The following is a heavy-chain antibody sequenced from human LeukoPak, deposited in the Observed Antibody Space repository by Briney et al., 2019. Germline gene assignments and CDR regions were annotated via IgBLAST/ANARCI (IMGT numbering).Heavy chain of an antibody. CDR1: GGSFSGYY. D-gene: IGHD2-2*01. CDR2: INHSGST. V-gene: IGHV4-34*01. J-gene: IGHJ5*02. Sequence: SETLCLTCAVYGGSFSGYYWSWIRQPPGKGLEWIGEINHSGSTNYNPSLKSRVTISVDTSKNQISLKLSSVTAADTAVYYCAIGGMVPAAKWYWFDPWGQGTLVTVSS. CDR3: AIGGMVPAAKWYWFDP.